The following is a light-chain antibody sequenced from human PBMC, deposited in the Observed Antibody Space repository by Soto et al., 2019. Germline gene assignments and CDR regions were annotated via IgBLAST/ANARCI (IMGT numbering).Light chain of an antibody. V-gene: IGKV1-6*01. CDR2: DAS. Sequence: IQMTQSPSSLSASAGYRVTIACRASQGFXNDIAWDQQKPGKAPKVLXVDASSLHSGVPSRFSGSGSGTDFTLTISSLQPEDFANYYCLQDYNDTRTVGQGTKVEIK. CDR3: LQDYNDTRT. CDR1: QGFXND. J-gene: IGKJ1*01.